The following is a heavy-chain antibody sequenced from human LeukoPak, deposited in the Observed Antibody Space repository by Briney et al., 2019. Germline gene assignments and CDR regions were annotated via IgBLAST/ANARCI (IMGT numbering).Heavy chain of an antibody. CDR1: GFTFSTYGRFA. CDR3: ARDRDGSGSYFTYWFDP. D-gene: IGHD3-10*01. V-gene: IGHV3-30*01. Sequence: GGSLRLSCVVSGFTFSTYGRFAMHLLRQAPGKGLEWVAVLSYDGSEKKYADSVKGRFTISRDNSKNIVYLEMNSLRVEDTAVYSCARDRDGSGSYFTYWFDPWGQGTLVTVSS. J-gene: IGHJ5*02. CDR2: LSYDGSEK.